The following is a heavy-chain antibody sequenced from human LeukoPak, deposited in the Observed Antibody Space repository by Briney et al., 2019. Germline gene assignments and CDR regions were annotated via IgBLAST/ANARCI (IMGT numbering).Heavy chain of an antibody. CDR2: MYTSGST. CDR3: ARGDYYDSSTVWFDP. J-gene: IGHJ5*02. CDR1: GGSISSGSYY. Sequence: KASETLSLTCTVSGGSISSGSYYWTWIRQPAGKGLEWIGRMYTSGSTNYNPSLKSRVTISVDTSKNQFSLKLSSVTAADTAVYCCARGDYYDSSTVWFDPWGQGTLVTVSS. D-gene: IGHD3-22*01. V-gene: IGHV4-61*02.